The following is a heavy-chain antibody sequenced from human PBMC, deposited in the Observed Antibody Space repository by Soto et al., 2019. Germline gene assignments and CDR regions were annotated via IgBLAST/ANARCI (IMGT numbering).Heavy chain of an antibody. V-gene: IGHV1-8*01. CDR3: ARGLGYCSSTSCTEVLDY. J-gene: IGHJ4*02. Sequence: ASVKVSCKASGYTFTSYDINWVRQATGQGLEWMGWMNPNSGNTGYAQKLQGRVTMTRNSSISTAYMELSSLRSEDTAVYYCARGLGYCSSTSCTEVLDYWGQGTLVTVST. CDR2: MNPNSGNT. D-gene: IGHD2-2*01. CDR1: GYTFTSYD.